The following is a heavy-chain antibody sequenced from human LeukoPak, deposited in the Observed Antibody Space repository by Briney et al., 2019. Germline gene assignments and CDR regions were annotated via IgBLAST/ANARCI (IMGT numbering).Heavy chain of an antibody. V-gene: IGHV1-2*02. CDR1: GYTFTGYY. Sequence: GASVKVSCKASGYTFTGYYMNWVRQAPGQGLEWMGWINSDSGFTKYAQKFQGRVTMTRDTSITTVYMDLTRLTSDDTAVYYRARNFDMNGFDPLGPGNPGHRLL. CDR2: INSDSGFT. D-gene: IGHD3-9*01. CDR3: ARNFDMNGFDP. J-gene: IGHJ5*02.